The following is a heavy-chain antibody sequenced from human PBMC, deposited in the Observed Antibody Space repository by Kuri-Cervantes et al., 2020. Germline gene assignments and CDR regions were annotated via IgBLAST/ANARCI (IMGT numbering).Heavy chain of an antibody. D-gene: IGHD2-15*01. J-gene: IGHJ6*03. V-gene: IGHV4-30-4*08. Sequence: SETLSLTCTVSGDSINSGDNYWSWLRQPPGKGLEWIGYIYYSGSTFYNPSLKSRVTISVDTSKNQFSLKLSSVTAADTAVYYCARVRRVGHTGYYMDVWGKGTTVTVSS. CDR2: IYYSGST. CDR1: GDSINSGDNY. CDR3: ARVRRVGHTGYYMDV.